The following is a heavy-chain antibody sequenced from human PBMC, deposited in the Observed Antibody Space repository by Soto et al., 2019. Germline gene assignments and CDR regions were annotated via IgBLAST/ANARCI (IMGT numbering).Heavy chain of an antibody. CDR1: GFTFSSYW. CDR2: IKQDGSEK. J-gene: IGHJ6*02. D-gene: IGHD2-2*01. V-gene: IGHV3-7*01. Sequence: GGSLRLSCAASGFTFSSYWMSWVRQAPGKGLEWVANIKQDGSEKYYVDSVKGRFTISRDNAKNSLYLQMNSLRAEDTAVYYCARDRAVVVTVYYYYGMDVWGQGTTVTV. CDR3: ARDRAVVVTVYYYYGMDV.